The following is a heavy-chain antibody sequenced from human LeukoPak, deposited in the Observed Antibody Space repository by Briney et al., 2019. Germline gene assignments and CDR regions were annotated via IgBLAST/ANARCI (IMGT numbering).Heavy chain of an antibody. D-gene: IGHD2-2*01. Sequence: GKSLRLSCAASGFTFSSYAMSWVRQAPGKGLEWVSAISGSGGSTYYADSVKGRFTISRDNAKNSLYLQMQSLRAEDTAVYYCARDYCSSTSCYFYYYYGMDVWGQGTTVTVSS. V-gene: IGHV3-23*01. CDR3: ARDYCSSTSCYFYYYYGMDV. CDR1: GFTFSSYA. CDR2: ISGSGGST. J-gene: IGHJ6*02.